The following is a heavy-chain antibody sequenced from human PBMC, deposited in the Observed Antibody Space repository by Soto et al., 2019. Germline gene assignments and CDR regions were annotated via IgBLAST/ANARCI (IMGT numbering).Heavy chain of an antibody. V-gene: IGHV1-18*04. CDR2: ISAYNGNT. Sequence: ASVKVSCKASGYTFTRYGISWVRQAPGQGLEWMGWISAYNGNTNYAQKLQGRVTMTTDTSTSTAYMELRSLRSDDTAVYYCARVRGTMVRGGGYYYGMDVWGQGTTVTVSS. CDR3: ARVRGTMVRGGGYYYGMDV. J-gene: IGHJ6*02. D-gene: IGHD3-10*01. CDR1: GYTFTRYG.